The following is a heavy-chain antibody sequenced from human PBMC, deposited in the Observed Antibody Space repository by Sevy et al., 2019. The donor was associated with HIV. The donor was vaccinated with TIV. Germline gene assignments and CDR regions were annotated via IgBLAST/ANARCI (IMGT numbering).Heavy chain of an antibody. CDR1: GFNFNIYS. D-gene: IGHD2-8*01. Sequence: GGSLRLSCVASGFNFNIYSMSWVRQAPGKGLEWVSTLSFGCGRINHADSVQGRFTMSRDDSKKTGYLEMNSLRAEDTAGYYCAREGCTRPHDHWGQGTLVTVSS. J-gene: IGHJ4*02. CDR2: LSFGCGRI. CDR3: AREGCTRPHDH. V-gene: IGHV3-23*01.